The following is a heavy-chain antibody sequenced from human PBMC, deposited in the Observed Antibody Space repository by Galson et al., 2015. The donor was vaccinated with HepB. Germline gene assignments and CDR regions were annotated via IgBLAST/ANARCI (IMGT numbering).Heavy chain of an antibody. D-gene: IGHD5-18*01. V-gene: IGHV3-23*01. Sequence: SLRLSCAASGFTFSSYAMSWVRQAPGKGLEWVSAISGSGGSTYYADSVKGRFTISRDNSKNTLYLQMNSLRAEDTAVYYCARRVKGTAIGDYWGQGTLVTVSS. CDR3: ARRVKGTAIGDY. CDR2: ISGSGGST. CDR1: GFTFSSYA. J-gene: IGHJ4*02.